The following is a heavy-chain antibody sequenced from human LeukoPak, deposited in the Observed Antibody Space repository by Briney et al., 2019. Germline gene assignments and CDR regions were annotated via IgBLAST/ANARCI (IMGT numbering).Heavy chain of an antibody. Sequence: AGPLRLSCAASGCTFSDYNMTWIRQAPGKGLEWISYISGSTTTIYYADSVMGRFAISRDNARSTLYLQMNSLRAEDTAVYYCGGDRRYSYGLDAFDIWGQGTMVTVSS. J-gene: IGHJ3*02. CDR1: GCTFSDYN. CDR2: ISGSTTTI. CDR3: GGDRRYSYGLDAFDI. V-gene: IGHV3-11*01. D-gene: IGHD5-18*01.